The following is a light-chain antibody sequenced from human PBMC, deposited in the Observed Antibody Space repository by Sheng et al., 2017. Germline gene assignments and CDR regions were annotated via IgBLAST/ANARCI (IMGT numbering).Light chain of an antibody. J-gene: IGLJ2*01. CDR1: SSDVGGYNY. V-gene: IGLV2-14*03. CDR3: SSYSLTSSATLV. CDR2: DVN. Sequence: QSALTQPASVSGSPGQSITISCTGTSSDVGGYNYVSWYQQHPGKAPKLMIYDVNIRPSGVSDRFSGSKSGNTASLTISGLQAEDEADYYCSSYSLTSSATLVFGGGTKLTVL.